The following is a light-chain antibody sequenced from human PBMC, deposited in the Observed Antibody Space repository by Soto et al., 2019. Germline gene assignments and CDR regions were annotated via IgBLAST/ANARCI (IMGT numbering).Light chain of an antibody. V-gene: IGKV3-20*01. J-gene: IGKJ5*01. Sequence: EIVLMQSPCTLSLSPGERATLSCRASQSVSSSYLAWYQQKLGQAPRLLIYGASSRATGIPDRFSGSGSGTDFTLTISRLEPEDFAVYYCQQYGSSPPITFGQGTRLEIK. CDR2: GAS. CDR1: QSVSSSY. CDR3: QQYGSSPPIT.